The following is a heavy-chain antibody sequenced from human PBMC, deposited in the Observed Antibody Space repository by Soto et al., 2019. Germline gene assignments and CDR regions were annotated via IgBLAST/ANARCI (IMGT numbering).Heavy chain of an antibody. CDR1: GYTFTSYD. D-gene: IGHD3-10*01. CDR3: ARGSSGSYYNYYYLGMDV. V-gene: IGHV1-8*01. CDR2: MNPNSGNT. Sequence: ASVKVSCKASGYTFTSYDINWVRQATGQGLEWMGWMNPNSGNTGYAQKFQGRVTMTRNTSISTAYMELSSLRSEDTAVYYCARGSSGSYYNYYYLGMDVWGQGTTVTVS. J-gene: IGHJ6*02.